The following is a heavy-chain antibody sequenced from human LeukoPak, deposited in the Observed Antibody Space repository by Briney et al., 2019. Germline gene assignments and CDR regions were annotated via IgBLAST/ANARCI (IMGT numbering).Heavy chain of an antibody. V-gene: IGHV4-4*02. CDR2: IFHNGNN. D-gene: IGHD3-10*01. J-gene: IGHJ4*02. Sequence: PSETLSLTCTVSDVSIFRSNWWSWVRQSPGKGLQWIGDIFHNGNNNYNPSLKSRVTMSVDKSKNQFSLNLTSVTAADTAVYYCARGGDGARMGYWGQGTLVTVSS. CDR1: DVSIFRSNW. CDR3: ARGGDGARMGY.